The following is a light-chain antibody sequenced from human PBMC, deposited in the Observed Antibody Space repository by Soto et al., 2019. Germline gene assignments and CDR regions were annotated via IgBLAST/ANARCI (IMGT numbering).Light chain of an antibody. CDR3: QQYVSAPLT. J-gene: IGKJ4*01. V-gene: IGKV3-20*01. CDR1: QSVRSNY. CDR2: DAS. Sequence: EIVLTQSPDTLSLSPVERATLSCRASQSVRSNYLAWYHQKPGQAPRFLIYDASSRTTGITDRFSGSGSGTDFTLTISRLEPEDFAVYYCQQYVSAPLTFGGGTKVEIK.